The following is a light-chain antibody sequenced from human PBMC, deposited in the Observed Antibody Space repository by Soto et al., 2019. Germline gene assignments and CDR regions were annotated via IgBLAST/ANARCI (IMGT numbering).Light chain of an antibody. V-gene: IGKV1-8*01. CDR2: KAS. CDR3: QHYNSYSEA. CDR1: QGISSY. J-gene: IGKJ1*01. Sequence: IRMTQSPSSFSASTGDRVTITCRASQGISSYLAWYQQKPGKAPKLLIYKASTLKSGVPSRFSGSGSGTEFTLTISSLQPDDFATYYCQHYNSYSEAFGQGTKVDI.